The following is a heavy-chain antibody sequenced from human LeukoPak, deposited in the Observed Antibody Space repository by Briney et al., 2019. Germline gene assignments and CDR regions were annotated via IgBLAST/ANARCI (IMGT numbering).Heavy chain of an antibody. CDR3: ARDQRVTGRPDIDY. V-gene: IGHV3-74*03. J-gene: IGHJ4*02. D-gene: IGHD6-6*01. CDR1: GFTFSSHW. CDR2: ISSDGSST. Sequence: GGSLRLSCAASGFTFSSHWMSWVRQAPGKGLVWVSRISSDGSSTTYADSVKGRFTISRDNAKNTLYLQMNNLRAEDTAMYYCARDQRVTGRPDIDYWGQGTLVIVSS.